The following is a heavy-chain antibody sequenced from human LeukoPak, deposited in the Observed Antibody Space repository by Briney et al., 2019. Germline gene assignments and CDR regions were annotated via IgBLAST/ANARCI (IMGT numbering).Heavy chain of an antibody. CDR3: ARRARSDYDILTGYSPDYYYYGMDV. J-gene: IGHJ6*02. Sequence: QPGGSLRLSCAASGFSFSSYSMNWVRQAPGKGLEWVSYISSSGSTIYYADSVKGRFTISRDNAKNSLYLQMNSLRAEDTAVYYCARRARSDYDILTGYSPDYYYYGMDVWGQGTTVTVSS. CDR1: GFSFSSYS. D-gene: IGHD3-9*01. V-gene: IGHV3-48*04. CDR2: ISSSGSTI.